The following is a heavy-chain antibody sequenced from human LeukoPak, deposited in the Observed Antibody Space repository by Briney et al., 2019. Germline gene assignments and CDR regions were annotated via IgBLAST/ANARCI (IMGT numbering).Heavy chain of an antibody. D-gene: IGHD3-22*01. CDR3: ARELDSSGYYYHAFDI. CDR2: ISSSGSTI. V-gene: IGHV3-48*03. J-gene: IGHJ3*02. CDR1: GFTFSSYE. Sequence: PGGSLRLSCAASGFTFSSYEMNWVRQAPGKGLEWVSYISSSGSTIYYADSVKGRFTISRDNAKNSLYLQMNSLRAEDTAVYYCARELDSSGYYYHAFDIWGQGTMVTVS.